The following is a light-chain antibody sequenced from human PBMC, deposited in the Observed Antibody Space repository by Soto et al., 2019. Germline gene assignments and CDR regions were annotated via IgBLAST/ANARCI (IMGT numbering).Light chain of an antibody. CDR3: QHYNTDPLP. J-gene: IGKJ4*01. V-gene: IGKV1-5*03. CDR2: KAS. Sequence: DIQMTQSPSTLSASVGDRVTITCRASQSISSWLAWYQHKPGKAPKVLIYKASTLESGVPSRFSVSGSGTEFTLTISSLQPDDFATYYCQHYNTDPLPFGGGTKVEIK. CDR1: QSISSW.